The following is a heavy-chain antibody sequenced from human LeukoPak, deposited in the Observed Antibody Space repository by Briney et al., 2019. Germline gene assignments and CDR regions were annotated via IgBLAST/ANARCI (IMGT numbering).Heavy chain of an antibody. CDR1: GFTISSHV. J-gene: IGHJ6*03. CDR3: AKGGPPSNIVVVPAAVYYYYYMDV. Sequence: GGSLRLSCEASGFTISSHVMIWVRRPPRRGLQRVSVISDDGRTYYADSVKGRFTISRDNSKNTLFLQMNSLRAEDTAIYYCAKGGPPSNIVVVPAAVYYYYYMDVWGKGTTVTVSS. CDR2: ISDDGRT. V-gene: IGHV3-23*01. D-gene: IGHD2-2*01.